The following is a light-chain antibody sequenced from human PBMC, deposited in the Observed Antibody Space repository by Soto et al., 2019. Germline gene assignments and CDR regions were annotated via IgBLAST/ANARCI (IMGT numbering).Light chain of an antibody. CDR3: QQYGNSPRL. J-gene: IGKJ1*01. Sequence: ENVLTQSPGTLSLSPGERATLSCRASQSVSSSYLAWYQQKPGQAPRLLIYDASSRATGIPDRFSGSWSGTDFTLTISRLEPEDFSVYFCQQYGNSPRLFGQVTK. CDR1: QSVSSSY. CDR2: DAS. V-gene: IGKV3-20*01.